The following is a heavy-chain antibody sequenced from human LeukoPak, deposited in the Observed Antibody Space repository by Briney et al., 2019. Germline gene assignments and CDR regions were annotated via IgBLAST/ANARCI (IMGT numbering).Heavy chain of an antibody. Sequence: SETLSLTCTVSGGSISSSSYYWGWIRQPPGKGREWLVSIYYSGSTYYNPSLKSRITISVNTSKNQFSLKLSSVTAADTAVYYRARQRRYFDWFPLGDAFDIWGQGTMVTVSS. V-gene: IGHV4-39*01. CDR2: IYYSGST. CDR3: ARQRRYFDWFPLGDAFDI. CDR1: GGSISSSSYY. J-gene: IGHJ3*02. D-gene: IGHD3-9*01.